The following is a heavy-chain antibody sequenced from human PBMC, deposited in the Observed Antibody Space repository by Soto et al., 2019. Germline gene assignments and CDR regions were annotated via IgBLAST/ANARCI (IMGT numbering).Heavy chain of an antibody. D-gene: IGHD3-22*01. CDR2: ISGGGDGT. CDR3: AKDVHYDSSGGLDP. V-gene: IGHV3-23*01. CDR1: GFTFDNFA. Sequence: EVRLLESGGGLEQPGGSLRLTCTTLGFTFDNFAMSWVRQAPGRGLEWVSAISGGGDGTYYADTVKGRFIISRDNPKNSVYPHVNGLRPDDTAVYYCAKDVHYDSSGGLDPWGQGTLVTVSS. J-gene: IGHJ5*02.